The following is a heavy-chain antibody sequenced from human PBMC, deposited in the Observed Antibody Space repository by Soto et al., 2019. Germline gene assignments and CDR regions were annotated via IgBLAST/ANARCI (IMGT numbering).Heavy chain of an antibody. CDR3: ARGLKNYYGSEV. V-gene: IGHV3-74*01. CDR2: INSDGSST. CDR1: GFTFNTYW. J-gene: IGHJ6*04. D-gene: IGHD3-10*01. Sequence: GGSLRLSCVALGFTFNTYWMHWVRQAPGKGLVWVSRINSDGSSTSCADSVKGRFTISRDNAKNTVYLQVNSLSGEDTALYYYARGLKNYYGSEVWGKGTTVTVSS.